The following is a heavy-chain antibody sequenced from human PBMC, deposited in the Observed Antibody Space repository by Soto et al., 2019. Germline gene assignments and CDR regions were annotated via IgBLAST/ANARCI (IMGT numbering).Heavy chain of an antibody. V-gene: IGHV1-46*01. CDR2: IDPSGGGT. D-gene: IGHD5-12*01. Sequence: QVQVVQSGAEVKKPGASVKVSCKASGYTFTNYYMHWVRQAPGQGLEWIGRIDPSGGGTHYAQKFQDRVMMTRDTSTSTVYMELNSLTSEDSAIYYCARGGPELATIGSFDYWGQGTLVTVSS. CDR3: ARGGPELATIGSFDY. J-gene: IGHJ4*02. CDR1: GYTFTNYY.